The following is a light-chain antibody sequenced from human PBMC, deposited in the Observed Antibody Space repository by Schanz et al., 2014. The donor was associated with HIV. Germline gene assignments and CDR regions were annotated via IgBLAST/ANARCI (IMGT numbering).Light chain of an antibody. CDR2: DNT. J-gene: IGLJ3*02. CDR1: SSNIGADYD. Sequence: QSVLAQPPSVSGAPGQRVTISCTGSSSNIGADYDVHWYQLLPGTAPKLLIFDNTHRPSGVPARFSGSKSGSSASLAISGLQAEDEADYYCAAWDDSLSGRVFGGGTKLTVL. V-gene: IGLV1-40*01. CDR3: AAWDDSLSGRV.